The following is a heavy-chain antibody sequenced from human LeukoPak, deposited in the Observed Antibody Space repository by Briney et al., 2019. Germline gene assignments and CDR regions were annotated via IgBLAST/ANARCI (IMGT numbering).Heavy chain of an antibody. D-gene: IGHD6-19*01. CDR2: IYHSGST. J-gene: IGHJ3*02. Sequence: SETLSLTCAVSGGSISSGGYSWSWVRQPPGKGLEWIGYIYHSGSTHYNPSLKSRVTISVDRSKKQFSLKMSSVTAADTAVYYCARAGYSSGWYAFDIWGQGTMATVSS. CDR3: ARAGYSSGWYAFDI. V-gene: IGHV4-30-2*01. CDR1: GGSISSGGYS.